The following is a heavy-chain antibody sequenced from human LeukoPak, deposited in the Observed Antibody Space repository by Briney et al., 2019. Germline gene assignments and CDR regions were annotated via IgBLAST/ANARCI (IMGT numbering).Heavy chain of an antibody. V-gene: IGHV3-30*18. J-gene: IGHJ6*04. CDR2: ISYDGSNK. CDR1: GFTFSSYG. D-gene: IGHD3-10*01. CDR3: AKDQRSYYGSGVYYYGMDV. Sequence: GGSLRLSCAASGFTFSSYGMHWVRQAPGKGLEWVAVISYDGSNKYYADSVKGRFTISRDNFKNTLYLQMNSLRAEDTAVYYCAKDQRSYYGSGVYYYGMDVWGKGTTVTVSS.